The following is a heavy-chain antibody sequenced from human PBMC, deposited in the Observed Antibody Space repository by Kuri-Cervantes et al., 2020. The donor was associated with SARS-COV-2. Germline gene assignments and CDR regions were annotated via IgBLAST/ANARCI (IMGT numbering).Heavy chain of an antibody. D-gene: IGHD2-15*01. CDR1: GFTVSSNY. Sequence: GGSLRLSCAASGFTVSSNYMSWVRQAPGKGLEWVPVIYSGGSTCYADSVKGRFTISRDNSKNTLYLQMNSLRAEDTAVYYCASGILYRWEGYFDYWGQGTLVTVSS. CDR3: ASGILYRWEGYFDY. J-gene: IGHJ4*02. V-gene: IGHV3-53*01. CDR2: IYSGGST.